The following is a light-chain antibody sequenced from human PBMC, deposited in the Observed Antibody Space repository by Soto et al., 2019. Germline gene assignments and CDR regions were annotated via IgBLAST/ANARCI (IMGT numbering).Light chain of an antibody. V-gene: IGKV1-17*01. CDR1: QGIRND. CDR3: QKYSSVPV. J-gene: IGKJ3*01. Sequence: DLQMTQFPSSLSASVGDRVTITCRASQGIRNDLAWYQQKPGKAPKRLIYAASSLQSGVPSRFSGSGSGTDFTLTINGLQPEDVATYSCQKYSSVPVFGPGTKVEIK. CDR2: AAS.